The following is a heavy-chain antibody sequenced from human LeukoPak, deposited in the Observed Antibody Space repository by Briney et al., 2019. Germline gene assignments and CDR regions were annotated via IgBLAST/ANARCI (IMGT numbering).Heavy chain of an antibody. D-gene: IGHD3-16*02. CDR1: GFTFSSYW. Sequence: GGSLRLSCAASGFTFSSYWMSWVRQAPGKGLEWVANIKQDGSVKYYVDSVKGRFTISRDNAKNSLYLQMNSLRAEDTAVYYCARVGYDYVWGSYRYTGPDYWGQGTLVTVSS. CDR2: IKQDGSVK. V-gene: IGHV3-7*01. J-gene: IGHJ4*02. CDR3: ARVGYDYVWGSYRYTGPDY.